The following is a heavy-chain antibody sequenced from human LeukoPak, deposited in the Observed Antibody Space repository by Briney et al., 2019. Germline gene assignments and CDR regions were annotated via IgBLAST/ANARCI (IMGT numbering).Heavy chain of an antibody. CDR2: MNPNSGNT. V-gene: IGHV1-8*01. Sequence: ASVRVSCKASGYTFTSYDINWVRQATGQGLEWMGWMNPNSGNTGYAQKFQGRVTMTRNTSISTAYMELSSLRSEDTAVYYCARGRRDDYVWGSSFDYWGQGTLVTVSS. CDR1: GYTFTSYD. CDR3: ARGRRDDYVWGSSFDY. D-gene: IGHD3-16*01. J-gene: IGHJ4*02.